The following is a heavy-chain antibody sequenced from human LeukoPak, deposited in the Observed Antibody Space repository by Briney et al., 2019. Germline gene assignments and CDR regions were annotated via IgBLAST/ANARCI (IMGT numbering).Heavy chain of an antibody. V-gene: IGHV5-10-1*01. CDR1: GYSFTSYW. CDR2: IDPGDSYT. D-gene: IGHD3-10*01. Sequence: GESLRISCKGSGYSFTSYWISWVRQMPGKGLEWMGRIDPGDSYTNYSPSFQGHVTISADKSISTAYLQWSSLKASDTAMCYCASMVRGVIEDDYWGQGTLVTVSS. J-gene: IGHJ4*02. CDR3: ASMVRGVIEDDY.